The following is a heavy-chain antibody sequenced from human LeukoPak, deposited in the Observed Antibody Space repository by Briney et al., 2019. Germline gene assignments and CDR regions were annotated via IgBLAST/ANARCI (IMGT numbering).Heavy chain of an antibody. J-gene: IGHJ6*02. CDR1: GFTFSSYA. CDR2: ISGSGGST. V-gene: IGHV3-23*01. Sequence: PGGSLRLSCAASGFTFSSYAMSWVRQAPGKGLEWVSAISGSGGSTYYADSVKGRFTISRDNSKNTLYLQMNSLRAEDTAVYYCANTPYDYDFWSGYYGQYGMDVWGQGTTVTVSS. CDR3: ANTPYDYDFWSGYYGQYGMDV. D-gene: IGHD3-3*01.